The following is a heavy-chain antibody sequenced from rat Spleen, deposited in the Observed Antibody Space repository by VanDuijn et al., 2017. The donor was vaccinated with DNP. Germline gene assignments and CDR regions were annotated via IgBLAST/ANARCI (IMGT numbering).Heavy chain of an antibody. CDR1: GYSITSDY. D-gene: IGHD1-4*01. CDR2: ISYGGHT. J-gene: IGHJ2*01. CDR3: AGRPPPTRCPFDY. Sequence: EVQLQESGPGLVKPSQSLSLTCSVTGYSITSDYWAWIRKFPGNKMEWMGYISYGGHTNSNPSLKSRTSITRDTSKNQFFLHFHFITTEDTATYYCAGRPPPTRCPFDYWGQGVMVTVSS. V-gene: IGHV3-1*01.